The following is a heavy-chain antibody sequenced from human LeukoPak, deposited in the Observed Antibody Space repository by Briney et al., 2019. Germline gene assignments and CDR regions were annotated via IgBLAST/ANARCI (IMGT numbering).Heavy chain of an antibody. V-gene: IGHV1-2*06. CDR2: INLNSGDT. J-gene: IGHJ4*02. CDR3: AKAKPQGSDRDFDY. Sequence: ASVKVSCKTSGYTFTGYYMHWVRQAPGQGLEWMGRINLNSGDTNYAQKFQGRVTMTGDTSITTAYMELNSLRSDDTAVYYCAKAKPQGSDRDFDYWGQGTLVTVSS. CDR1: GYTFTGYY. D-gene: IGHD1-14*01.